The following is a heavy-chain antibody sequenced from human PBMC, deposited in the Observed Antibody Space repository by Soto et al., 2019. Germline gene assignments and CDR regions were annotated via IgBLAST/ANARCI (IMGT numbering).Heavy chain of an antibody. CDR3: ARASVQIINSSRAMDV. J-gene: IGHJ6*02. D-gene: IGHD3-10*01. Sequence: QVQLQESGPGLLRPSQTLSLTCTVSGDSITSDDYYWTWIRQPPGKGLEWLGHIYYTGSTSYNPSLESRGSISLDPSKNQFSLRVRSVTAADTAVYYCARASVQIINSSRAMDVWGHGTSIIVSS. CDR2: IYYTGST. V-gene: IGHV4-30-4*01. CDR1: GDSITSDDYY.